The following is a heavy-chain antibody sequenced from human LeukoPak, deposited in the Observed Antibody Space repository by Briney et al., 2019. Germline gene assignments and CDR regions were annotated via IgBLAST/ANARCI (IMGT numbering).Heavy chain of an antibody. CDR1: GGSINSYY. V-gene: IGHV4-59*01. CDR2: IYYSGST. CDR3: ARDRRRPGSGYLALLDY. D-gene: IGHD3-3*01. Sequence: SETLSPTCTVSGGSINSYYWSWIRQPPGKGLEWIGYIYYSGSTNYNPSLKSRVTISVDTSKNQFSLKLSSVTAADTAVYYCARDRRRPGSGYLALLDYWGQGTLVTVSS. J-gene: IGHJ4*02.